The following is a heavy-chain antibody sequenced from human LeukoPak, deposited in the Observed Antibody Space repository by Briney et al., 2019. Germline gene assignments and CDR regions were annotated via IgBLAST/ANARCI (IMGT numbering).Heavy chain of an antibody. CDR1: GGSISSHY. V-gene: IGHV4-59*11. D-gene: IGHD3-22*01. J-gene: IGHJ4*02. CDR2: IYYSGST. Sequence: PSETLSLTCTVSGGSISSHYWSWIRQPPGKGLERIGYIYYSGSTNYNPSLKSRVTISVDTSKNQFSLKLSSVTAADTAVYYCARDGVYYDSSGYEQYYFDYWGQGTLVTVSS. CDR3: ARDGVYYDSSGYEQYYFDY.